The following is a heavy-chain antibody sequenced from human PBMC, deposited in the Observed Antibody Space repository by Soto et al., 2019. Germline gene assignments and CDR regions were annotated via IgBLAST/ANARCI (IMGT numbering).Heavy chain of an antibody. Sequence: PSETLSLTCAVYGGSFSGYYWSWIRQPPGKGLEWIGEINHSGSTNYNPSLKSRVTISVDTSKNQFSLKLSSVTAADTAVYYCWGGGGTTELLVAFDIWGQGTMVT. J-gene: IGHJ3*02. V-gene: IGHV4-34*01. CDR2: INHSGST. D-gene: IGHD1-7*01. CDR1: GGSFSGYY. CDR3: WGGGGTTELLVAFDI.